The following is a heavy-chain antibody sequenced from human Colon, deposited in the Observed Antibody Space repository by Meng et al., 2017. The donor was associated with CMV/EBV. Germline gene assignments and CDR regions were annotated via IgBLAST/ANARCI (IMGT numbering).Heavy chain of an antibody. Sequence: GESLKISCAASGFTFSSYWIHWVRQVPGKGLVWVSRIDSAGSKTMYADSVKGRFNISRDNSKNTVYLQMRSLGAEDTAVYYCARSSTIFDSPDYWGQGTLVTVSS. CDR1: GFTFSSYW. D-gene: IGHD3-3*01. V-gene: IGHV3-74*03. J-gene: IGHJ4*02. CDR2: IDSAGSKT. CDR3: ARSSTIFDSPDY.